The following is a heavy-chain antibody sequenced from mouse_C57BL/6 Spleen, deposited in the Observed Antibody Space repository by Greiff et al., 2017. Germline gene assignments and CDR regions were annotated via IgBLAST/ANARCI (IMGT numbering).Heavy chain of an antibody. J-gene: IGHJ2*01. Sequence: QVHVKQSGAELVKPGASVKISCKASGYTFTDSYITWVKQRPGQGLERIGKIGPGGGSTYYNEKFKGRATLTADKSSSTAYMLLSSLTSEDSAVYLCARGEGSLFGYWGQGTTLTVS. V-gene: IGHV1-77*01. CDR2: IGPGGGST. CDR3: ARGEGSLFGY. CDR1: GYTFTDSY.